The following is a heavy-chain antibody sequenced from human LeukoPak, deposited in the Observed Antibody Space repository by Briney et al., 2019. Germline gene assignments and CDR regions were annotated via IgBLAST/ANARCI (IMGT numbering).Heavy chain of an antibody. CDR2: ISGSGGST. D-gene: IGHD3-3*01. V-gene: IGHV3-23*01. CDR1: GFTFSSYA. Sequence: GGSLRLSCAASGFTFSSYAMSWVRQAPGKGLEWVSAISGSGGSTYYADSVKCRFTISRDNAKNTLYLQMNSLRAEDTAVYCCAKDGVLRFLEWFDYYFDYWGQGTLVTVSS. J-gene: IGHJ4*02. CDR3: AKDGVLRFLEWFDYYFDY.